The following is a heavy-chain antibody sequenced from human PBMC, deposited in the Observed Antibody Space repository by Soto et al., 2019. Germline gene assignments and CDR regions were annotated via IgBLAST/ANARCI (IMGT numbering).Heavy chain of an antibody. CDR1: GGSIRSGGYS. CDR2: VYQSGNA. CDR3: ARVEYDTKTYYYEQ. J-gene: IGHJ4*02. D-gene: IGHD3-22*01. V-gene: IGHV4-30-2*01. Sequence: QLQLQESGSGLVKPSQTLSLTCAVSGGSIRSGGYSWSWIRQAPGKGLEWIGYVYQSGNAYYNPSLQSRVAMSIARAKNEFSLRLSSVTAADTAVYYCARVEYDTKTYYYEQWGQGVLVTVSP.